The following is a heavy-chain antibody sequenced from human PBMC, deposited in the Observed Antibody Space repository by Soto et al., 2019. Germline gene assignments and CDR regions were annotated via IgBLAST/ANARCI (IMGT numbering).Heavy chain of an antibody. Sequence: SETLSLTCAVSGGSISSGGYSWSWIRQPPGKGLEWIGYIYHSGSTYYNPSLKSRVTISVDRSKNQFSLKLSSVTAADTAVYYCARVVREDDVNNWFDPWGQGTLVTVSS. J-gene: IGHJ5*02. CDR2: IYHSGST. D-gene: IGHD1-1*01. V-gene: IGHV4-30-2*01. CDR1: GGSISSGGYS. CDR3: ARVVREDDVNNWFDP.